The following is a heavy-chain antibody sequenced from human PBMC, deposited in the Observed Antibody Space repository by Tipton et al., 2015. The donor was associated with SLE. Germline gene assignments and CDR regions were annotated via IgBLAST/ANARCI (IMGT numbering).Heavy chain of an antibody. CDR3: AKDDGARFFDF. D-gene: IGHD3-16*01. V-gene: IGHV3-30*18. Sequence: SLRLSCVASGFTFSNAWMSWVRQAPGKGLEWVAVIWFDESLKYYADSVKGRFTISRDNSKKTLYLQMNSLRPEDTAVYYCAKDDGARFFDFWGQGTLVTVSS. CDR1: GFTFSNAW. J-gene: IGHJ4*02. CDR2: IWFDESLK.